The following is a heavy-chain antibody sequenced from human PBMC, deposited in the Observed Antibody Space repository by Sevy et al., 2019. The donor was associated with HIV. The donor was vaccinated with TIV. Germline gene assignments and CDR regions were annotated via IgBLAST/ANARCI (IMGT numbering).Heavy chain of an antibody. CDR1: GGSFSGYY. D-gene: IGHD2-2*01. V-gene: IGHV4-34*01. CDR2: INHSRST. Sequence: SETPSLTCAVYGGSFSGYYWSWIRQPPGKGLEWIGEINHSRSTNYNPSLKSRVTISVDTSKNQFSLKLSSVTAADTAVYYCAKHCSGTTCSHAFDIWGQGTMVTVSS. CDR3: AKHCSGTTCSHAFDI. J-gene: IGHJ3*02.